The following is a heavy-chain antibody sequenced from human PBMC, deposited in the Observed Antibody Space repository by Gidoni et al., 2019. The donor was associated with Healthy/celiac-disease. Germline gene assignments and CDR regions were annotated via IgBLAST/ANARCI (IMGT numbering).Heavy chain of an antibody. J-gene: IGHJ4*02. Sequence: QVQLVESGGGVVQPGRSLRLSCAASGFTFSSYGMHWVRQAPGKGLEWVAVIWYDGSNKYYADSVKGRFTISRDNSKNTPYLQMNSLRAEDTAVYYCARDKGFLEWLLYYWGQGTLVTVSS. CDR3: ARDKGFLEWLLYY. V-gene: IGHV3-33*01. CDR2: IWYDGSNK. CDR1: GFTFSSYG. D-gene: IGHD3-3*01.